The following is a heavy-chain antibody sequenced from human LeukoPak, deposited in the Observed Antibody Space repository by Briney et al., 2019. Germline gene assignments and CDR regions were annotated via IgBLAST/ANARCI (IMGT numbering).Heavy chain of an antibody. J-gene: IGHJ4*02. Sequence: SETLSLTCTVSGGSISSYYWSWFRQPAGKGLEWIGRIYASGSTNYNPSLKGRVTMTVDTSKNQFSLKLSSVTAADTAVYYCARWEMATISFDYWGQGTLVTVSS. V-gene: IGHV4-4*07. CDR3: ARWEMATISFDY. D-gene: IGHD5-24*01. CDR1: GGSISSYY. CDR2: IYASGST.